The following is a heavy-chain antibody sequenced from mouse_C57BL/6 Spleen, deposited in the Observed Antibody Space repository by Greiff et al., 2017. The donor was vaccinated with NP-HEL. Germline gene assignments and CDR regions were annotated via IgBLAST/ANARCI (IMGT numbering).Heavy chain of an antibody. CDR2: IYPRDGST. J-gene: IGHJ2*01. Sequence: QVQLQQSDAELVKPGASVTISCKVSGYTFTDHTIHWLKQRPEQGLEWIGYIYPRDGSTKYNEKFKGKATLTAVKSSSTAYMQLNSLTSEDSAVYFCAREAYYGYLYYDYWGQGTTLTVSS. CDR3: AREAYYGYLYYDY. CDR1: GYTFTDHT. V-gene: IGHV1-78*01. D-gene: IGHD2-9*01.